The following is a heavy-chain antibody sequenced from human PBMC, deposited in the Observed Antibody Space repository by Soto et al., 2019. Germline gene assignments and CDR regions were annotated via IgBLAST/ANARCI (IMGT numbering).Heavy chain of an antibody. CDR2: INTNSGGT. V-gene: IGHV1-2*02. Sequence: ASVKVSCKASGYTFTGYYMHWVRQAPGQGLEWMGWINTNSGGTNYAQKFQGRVTMTRDTSISTAYMELSRLRSYDTAVYYCARTRGPYYYDSSCYYYDAFDIWGQGTMVTVSS. J-gene: IGHJ3*02. CDR1: GYTFTGYY. D-gene: IGHD3-22*01. CDR3: ARTRGPYYYDSSCYYYDAFDI.